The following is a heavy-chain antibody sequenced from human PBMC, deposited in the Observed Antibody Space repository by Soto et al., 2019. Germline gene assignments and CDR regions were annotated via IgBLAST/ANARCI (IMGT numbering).Heavy chain of an antibody. J-gene: IGHJ4*02. CDR2: INAGYGNT. CDR3: ARDTGDGNFDF. Sequence: GASVKVSCKASGCTLSSYAMHWVRQAPGQRLEWMGWINAGYGNTKSSQKFQDRVTISRDTSASTAYMELTSLRSEDTAVYYCARDTGDGNFDFWGQGTLLTVSS. D-gene: IGHD7-27*01. CDR1: GCTLSSYA. V-gene: IGHV1-3*01.